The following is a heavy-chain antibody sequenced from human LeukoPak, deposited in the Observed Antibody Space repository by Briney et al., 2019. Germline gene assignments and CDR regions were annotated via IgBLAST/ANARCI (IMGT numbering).Heavy chain of an antibody. D-gene: IGHD1-26*01. V-gene: IGHV1-18*04. Sequence: ASVKVSCKASGYTFTVYYMHWVRQPPGQGLEWMGWISGYNGNTNYAQKLQGRVSMTADTSTSTAYMELRTLRSDDTAVYYWARSGRGTYYYFDYWGQGTLVTVSS. CDR2: ISGYNGNT. J-gene: IGHJ4*02. CDR3: ARSGRGTYYYFDY. CDR1: GYTFTVYY.